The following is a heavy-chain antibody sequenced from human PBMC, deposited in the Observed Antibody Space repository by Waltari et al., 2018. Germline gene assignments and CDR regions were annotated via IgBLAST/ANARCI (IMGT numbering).Heavy chain of an antibody. D-gene: IGHD3-9*01. Sequence: QVQLQQWGAGLLKPSETLSLTCAVYGGSFSGYYWSWIRQPPGKRLEWIGEINHSGSTNYTPSLKSRVTISVDTSKNQFSLKLSSVAAADTAVDYCARTSYDILTGYYRNFDYWGQGTLVTVSS. J-gene: IGHJ4*02. CDR2: INHSGST. V-gene: IGHV4-34*01. CDR3: ARTSYDILTGYYRNFDY. CDR1: GGSFSGYY.